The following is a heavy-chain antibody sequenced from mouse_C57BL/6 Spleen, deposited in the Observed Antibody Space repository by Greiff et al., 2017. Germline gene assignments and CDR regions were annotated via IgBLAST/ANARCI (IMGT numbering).Heavy chain of an antibody. D-gene: IGHD1-2*01. Sequence: QVQLKQPGAELVMPGASVKLSCKASGYTFTSYWMHWVKQRPGQGLEWIGKIDPSDSYTNYNQKFKGKSTLTVDKSSSTAYMQLSSLTSEDSAVYYGARWGATASDYWGQGTTLTVSS. CDR2: IDPSDSYT. CDR3: ARWGATASDY. V-gene: IGHV1-69*01. J-gene: IGHJ2*01. CDR1: GYTFTSYW.